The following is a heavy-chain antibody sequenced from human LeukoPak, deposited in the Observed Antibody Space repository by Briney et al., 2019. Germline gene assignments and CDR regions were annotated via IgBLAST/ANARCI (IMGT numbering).Heavy chain of an antibody. CDR1: GFTFDDYA. D-gene: IGHD3-3*01. Sequence: PGGSLRLSCAASGFTFDDYAMHWVRQAPGKGLEWVSGISWNSGSIGYADSVKGRFTISRDNAKNSLYLQMNSLRAEDTALYYCAKAPSQTRFRDAFDIWSQGTMVTVSS. J-gene: IGHJ3*02. CDR3: AKAPSQTRFRDAFDI. CDR2: ISWNSGSI. V-gene: IGHV3-9*01.